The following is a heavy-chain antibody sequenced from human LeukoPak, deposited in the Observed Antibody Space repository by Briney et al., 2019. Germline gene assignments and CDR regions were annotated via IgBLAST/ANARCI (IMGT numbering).Heavy chain of an antibody. J-gene: IGHJ3*02. Sequence: PGGTRRLSCAVSGFSFSTYEMDWVRRAPGKGLEWVAYINSGGDTIHYADSVRGRFTIPRDNAKNSLYLQMDSLRAEDTAVYYCAKEFIPASSGYDAFHIWGPGTMVTVSS. CDR2: INSGGDTI. D-gene: IGHD5-12*01. CDR3: AKEFIPASSGYDAFHI. CDR1: GFSFSTYE. V-gene: IGHV3-48*03.